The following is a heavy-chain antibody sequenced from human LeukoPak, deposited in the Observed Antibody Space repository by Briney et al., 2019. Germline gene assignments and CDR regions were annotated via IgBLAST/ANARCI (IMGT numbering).Heavy chain of an antibody. Sequence: SETLSLTCTVSGGSISSYYWSWIRQPPGKGLEWIGYIYYSGSTYYNPSLKSRVTISVDTSKNQFSLKLSSVTAADTAVYYCARYYYDSSGYYNDDYWGQGTLVTVSS. J-gene: IGHJ4*02. V-gene: IGHV4-59*12. D-gene: IGHD3-22*01. CDR3: ARYYYDSSGYYNDDY. CDR2: IYYSGST. CDR1: GGSISSYY.